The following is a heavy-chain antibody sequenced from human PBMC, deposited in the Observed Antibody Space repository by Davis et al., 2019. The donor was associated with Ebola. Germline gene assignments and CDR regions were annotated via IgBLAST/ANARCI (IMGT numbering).Heavy chain of an antibody. V-gene: IGHV3-23*01. D-gene: IGHD5/OR15-5a*01. CDR1: GFTFGSFA. CDR2: ISPTGGNT. Sequence: GKSLKISCAASGFTFGSFAMGWVRQAPGKGLEWVSGISPTGGNTFYADSVEGRFTISRDSSKSTLFLQMNSLRAEDTAVYHCAKYRVSWQYGTNFDLWGQGTLVTVSS. CDR3: AKYRVSWQYGTNFDL. J-gene: IGHJ4*02.